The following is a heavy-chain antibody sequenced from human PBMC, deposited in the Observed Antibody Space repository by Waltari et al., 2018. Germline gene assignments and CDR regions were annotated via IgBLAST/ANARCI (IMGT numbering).Heavy chain of an antibody. CDR1: GGSISSHS. J-gene: IGHJ4*02. V-gene: IGHV4-59*11. CDR3: ARAPEGSSWYTRGYFDY. CDR2: IYYSGST. Sequence: QVQLQESGPGLVKPSETLSLPCTVSGGSISSHSWSWLRQPPGKGLEWIGYIYYSGSTNYNPSLKSRVTISVDTSKNQFSLKLSSVTAADTAVYYCARAPEGSSWYTRGYFDYWGQGTLVTVSS. D-gene: IGHD6-13*01.